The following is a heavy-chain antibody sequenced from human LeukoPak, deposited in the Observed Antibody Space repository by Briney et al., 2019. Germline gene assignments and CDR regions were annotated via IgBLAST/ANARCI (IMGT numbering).Heavy chain of an antibody. V-gene: IGHV3-11*01. CDR1: GFTFSDYY. CDR3: ARAVRGYYYYYMDV. J-gene: IGHJ6*03. CDR2: ITSSGGTI. D-gene: IGHD3-10*01. Sequence: PGGSLRLSSAASGFTFSDYYMSWIRQAPGKGLEWVSYITSSGGTIYYADSVKGRFTISRDNAKNSLYLQMNSLRAEDTAVYYCARAVRGYYYYYMDVWGKGTTVTISS.